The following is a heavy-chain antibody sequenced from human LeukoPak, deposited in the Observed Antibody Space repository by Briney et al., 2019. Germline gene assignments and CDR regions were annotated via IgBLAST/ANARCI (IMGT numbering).Heavy chain of an antibody. D-gene: IGHD1-7*01. CDR2: ISSSGSVI. J-gene: IGHJ4*02. Sequence: GGSLRLSCAASGFTFSSFEMNWVRQAPGKGLEWVSYISSSGSVIKYADSVKGRFTISRDNTKNSLYLQMDSLRGEDTAVYYCARELELHYWAQGTLVTVSS. V-gene: IGHV3-48*03. CDR3: ARELELHY. CDR1: GFTFSSFE.